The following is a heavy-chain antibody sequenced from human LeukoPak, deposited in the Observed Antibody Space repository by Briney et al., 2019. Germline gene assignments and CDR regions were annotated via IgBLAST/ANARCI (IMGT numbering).Heavy chain of an antibody. V-gene: IGHV3-48*03. CDR3: ARGHDYNDF. J-gene: IGHJ4*02. CDR1: GFTFSTSE. Sequence: GGSLRLPCAASGFTFSTSEMNWVRQAPGKGLEWVSYISGSSSTIYYADSVKGRFTISRDNAKNSLYLQMNSLRAEDTAVYYCARGHDYNDFWGQGTLVTVSS. CDR2: ISGSSSTI.